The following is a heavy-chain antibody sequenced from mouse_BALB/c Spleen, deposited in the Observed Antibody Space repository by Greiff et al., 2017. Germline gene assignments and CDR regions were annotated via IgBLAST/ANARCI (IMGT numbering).Heavy chain of an antibody. V-gene: IGHV14-3*02. CDR2: IDPANGNT. CDR3: ARCYDYDYYAMDY. D-gene: IGHD2-4*01. J-gene: IGHJ4*01. CDR1: GFNIKDTY. Sequence: VQLQQPGAELVKPGASVKLSCTASGFNIKDTYMHWVKQRPEQGLEWIGRIDPANGNTKYDPKFQGKATITADTSSNTAYLQLSSLTSEDTAVYYCARCYDYDYYAMDYWGQGTSVTVSS.